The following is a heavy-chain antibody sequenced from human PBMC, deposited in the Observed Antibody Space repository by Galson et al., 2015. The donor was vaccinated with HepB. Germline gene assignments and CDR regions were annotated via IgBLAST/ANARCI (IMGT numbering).Heavy chain of an antibody. CDR2: ISATGGGT. J-gene: IGHJ3*02. V-gene: IGHV3-23*01. D-gene: IGHD2-2*01. CDR3: TKDHSDSSYRLADAFDT. CDR1: GFTFNNYA. Sequence: SLRLSCAASGFTFNNYAMSWVRQAPGRGPEWVAIISATGGGTYYAGSVRGRFTISKDNSRATVFLQMNSLRVEDTALYYCTKDHSDSSYRLADAFDTWGQGTMVTVSS.